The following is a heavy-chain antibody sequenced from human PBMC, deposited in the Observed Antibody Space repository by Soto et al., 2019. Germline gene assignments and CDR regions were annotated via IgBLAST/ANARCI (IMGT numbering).Heavy chain of an antibody. CDR3: ASSPISGSYFGYFQH. CDR1: GFTFSSYG. V-gene: IGHV3-33*01. CDR2: IWYDGSNK. Sequence: GGSLRLSCAASGFTFSSYGMHWVRQAPGKGLEWVAVIWYDGSNKYYADSVKGRFTISRDNSKNTLYLQMNSLRAEDTAVYYCASSPISGSYFGYFQHWGQGTLVTVSS. J-gene: IGHJ1*01. D-gene: IGHD3-10*01.